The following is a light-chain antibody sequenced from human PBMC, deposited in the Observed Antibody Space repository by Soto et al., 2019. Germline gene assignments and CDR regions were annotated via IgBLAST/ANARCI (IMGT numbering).Light chain of an antibody. CDR3: QQYSSLPWT. CDR2: GAS. CDR1: QSVSSTY. J-gene: IGKJ1*01. Sequence: EIVLTQSPGTLSLSPGERATLSCRASQSVSSTYLTWYQQKPGQAPRLLIYGASSRATGIPASFSGSGSGTDFTLTISRLEPEDFAVYYCQQYSSLPWTFGQGTKVEIK. V-gene: IGKV3-20*01.